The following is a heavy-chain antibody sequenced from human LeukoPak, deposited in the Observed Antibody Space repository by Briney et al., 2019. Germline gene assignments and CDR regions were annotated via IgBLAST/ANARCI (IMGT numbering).Heavy chain of an antibody. V-gene: IGHV3-7*01. Sequence: GGSLRLSCAASGFTFSSYWMSWVRHAPGKGLEWVANIKQDGSEKYYVDSVKGRFTISRDNAKKSLDLLMNSLRDEDTAVYYCARDRGYTCGQRYFDYWGQGTLVTVSS. D-gene: IGHD5-18*01. CDR1: GFTFSSYW. J-gene: IGHJ4*02. CDR3: ARDRGYTCGQRYFDY. CDR2: IKQDGSEK.